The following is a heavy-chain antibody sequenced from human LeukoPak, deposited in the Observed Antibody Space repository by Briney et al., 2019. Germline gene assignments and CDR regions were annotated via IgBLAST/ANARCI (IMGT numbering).Heavy chain of an antibody. CDR3: ARDGYVGSYYYYMDV. CDR1: GGSISSFW. D-gene: IGHD5-12*01. J-gene: IGHJ6*03. V-gene: IGHV4-4*07. Sequence: SETLSLICTVSGGSISSFWWGWIRQPAGKGLEWIWRIYTSGSTNYNPSLKSRVTMSVDTSKNQFSLKLSSVTAADTAVYYCARDGYVGSYYYYMDVWGKGTTVTISS. CDR2: IYTSGST.